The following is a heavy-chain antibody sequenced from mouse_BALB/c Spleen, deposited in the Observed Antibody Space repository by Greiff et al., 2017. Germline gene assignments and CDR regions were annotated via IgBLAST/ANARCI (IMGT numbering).Heavy chain of an antibody. CDR2: IWAGGST. D-gene: IGHD2-1*01. Sequence: VTLVESGPGLVAPSQSLSITCTVSGFSLTSYGVHWVRQPPGKGLEWLGVIWAGGSTNYNSALMSRLSISKDNSKSQVFLKMNSLQTDDTAMYYCARDPRGNYGAWFAYWGQGTLVTVSA. CDR3: ARDPRGNYGAWFAY. J-gene: IGHJ3*01. CDR1: GFSLTSYG. V-gene: IGHV2-9*02.